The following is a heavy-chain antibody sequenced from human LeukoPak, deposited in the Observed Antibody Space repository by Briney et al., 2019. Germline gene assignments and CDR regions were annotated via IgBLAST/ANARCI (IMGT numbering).Heavy chain of an antibody. D-gene: IGHD2-2*01. CDR2: ISGSGGST. V-gene: IGHV3-23*01. Sequence: GSLRLSCAASGFTFSSYAMSWVRQAPGKGLEWVSHISGSGGSTYYADSVKGRFTISRDNSKNTLYLQMNSLRAEDTAVYYCAKGRGRSIVVVPAVPLDYWGQGTLVTVSS. J-gene: IGHJ4*02. CDR3: AKGRGRSIVVVPAVPLDY. CDR1: GFTFSSYA.